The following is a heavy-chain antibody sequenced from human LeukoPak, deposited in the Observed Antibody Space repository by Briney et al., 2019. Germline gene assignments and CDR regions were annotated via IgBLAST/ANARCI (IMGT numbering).Heavy chain of an antibody. CDR1: GYTFTSYY. Sequence: ASVKVSCKASGYTFTSYYMHWVRQAPGQGLEWMGIINPSGGSTSHAQKFQGRVTMTRDTSTSTVYMELSSLRSEDTAVYYCARGHYVNYYDSSGYADYWGQGTLVTVSS. J-gene: IGHJ4*02. V-gene: IGHV1-46*01. CDR3: ARGHYVNYYDSSGYADY. CDR2: INPSGGST. D-gene: IGHD3-22*01.